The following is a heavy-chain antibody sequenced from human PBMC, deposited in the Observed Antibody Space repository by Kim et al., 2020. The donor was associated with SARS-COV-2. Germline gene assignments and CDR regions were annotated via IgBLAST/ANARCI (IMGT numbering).Heavy chain of an antibody. CDR3: ARVGEDGYYGSGTLLMGSVGYAFDI. Sequence: SVKVSCKASGGTFSSYAISWVRQAPGQGLEWMGGIIPIFGTANYAQKFQGRVTITADESTSTAYMELSSLRSEDTAVYYCARVGEDGYYGSGTLLMGSVGYAFDIWGQGTMVTVSS. D-gene: IGHD3-10*01. CDR2: IIPIFGTA. V-gene: IGHV1-69*13. J-gene: IGHJ3*02. CDR1: GGTFSSYA.